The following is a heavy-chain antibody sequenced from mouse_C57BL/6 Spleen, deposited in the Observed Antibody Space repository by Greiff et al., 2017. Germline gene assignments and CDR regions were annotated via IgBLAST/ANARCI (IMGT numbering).Heavy chain of an antibody. CDR1: GFTFSDYG. Sequence: EVHLVESGGGLVKPGGSLKLSCAASGFTFSDYGMHWVRQAPEKGLEWVAYISSGSSTIYYADTVKVRFTISRDNAKNTLFLQMTSLRSEDTAMYYCARDYYGSGAYWGQGTLVTVSA. D-gene: IGHD1-1*01. CDR2: ISSGSSTI. J-gene: IGHJ3*01. V-gene: IGHV5-17*01. CDR3: ARDYYGSGAY.